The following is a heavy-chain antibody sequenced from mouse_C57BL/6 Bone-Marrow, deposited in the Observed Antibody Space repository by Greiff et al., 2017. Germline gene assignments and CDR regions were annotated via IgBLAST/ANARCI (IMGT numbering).Heavy chain of an antibody. CDR1: GYTFTSYW. J-gene: IGHJ3*01. CDR3: AGDGYDGAWFAY. D-gene: IGHD2-2*01. Sequence: QVQLQQPGAELVMPGASVKLSCKASGYTFTSYWMHWVKQRPGQGLEWIGEIDPSDSYTNYNQKFKGKSTLTVDKSSSTAYMQLSGLRSADSAVYYCAGDGYDGAWFAYWGRGTLVTVSA. CDR2: IDPSDSYT. V-gene: IGHV1-69*01.